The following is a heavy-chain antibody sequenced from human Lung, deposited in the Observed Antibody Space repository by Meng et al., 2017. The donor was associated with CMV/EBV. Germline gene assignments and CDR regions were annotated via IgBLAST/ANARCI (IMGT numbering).Heavy chain of an antibody. Sequence: QLEFRESGPGLVKPSETPSLPFTVSGGSINSYYWSWIRQPPGQGLEWLGYFYYRGNSNYNPSLKSRVTISVDTSKNLFSLNLTSVTAADAALYYCARGSYLAVEGWGLGTLVTVSS. CDR1: GGSINSYY. CDR2: FYYRGNS. J-gene: IGHJ4*02. CDR3: ARGSYLAVEG. V-gene: IGHV4-59*01. D-gene: IGHD2-21*01.